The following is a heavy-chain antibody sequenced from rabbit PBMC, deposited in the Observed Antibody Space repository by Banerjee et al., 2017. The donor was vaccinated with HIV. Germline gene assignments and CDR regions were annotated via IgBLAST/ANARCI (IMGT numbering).Heavy chain of an antibody. CDR1: GFSFSSGYW. Sequence: QSLEESGGDLVKPGASLTLTCTASGFSFSSGYWICWVRQAPGKGLEWIGCMNTGSGNNYYANWAKGRFTISKTSSTTVTLQMTSLAAADTATYFCARDGAGYAGYGYARLRGQGTLVTVS. D-gene: IGHD6-1*01. CDR2: MNTGSGNN. CDR3: ARDGAGYAGYGYARL. V-gene: IGHV1S40*01. J-gene: IGHJ3*01.